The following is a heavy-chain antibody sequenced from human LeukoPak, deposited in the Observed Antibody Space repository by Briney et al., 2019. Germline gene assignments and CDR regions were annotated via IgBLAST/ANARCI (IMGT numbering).Heavy chain of an antibody. D-gene: IGHD3-3*01. CDR1: GGTFSSYA. V-gene: IGHV1-69*01. Sequence: SVKVSCKASGGTFSSYAISWVRQAPGQGLEWMGGIVPIFGTANYAQKFQGRVTITADESTSTAYMELSSLRSEDTAVYYCATVHLSEEYYDFWSGYSYWGQGTLVTVSS. CDR3: ATVHLSEEYYDFWSGYSY. J-gene: IGHJ4*02. CDR2: IVPIFGTA.